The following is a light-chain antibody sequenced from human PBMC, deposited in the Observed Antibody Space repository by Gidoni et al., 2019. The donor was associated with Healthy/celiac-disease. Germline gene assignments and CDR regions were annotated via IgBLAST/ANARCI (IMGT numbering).Light chain of an antibody. CDR1: QSVSSY. J-gene: IGKJ5*01. CDR3: QQRSNWPPPIT. V-gene: IGKV3-11*01. Sequence: EIVLTQSPATLSLSPGERATLSCRASQSVSSYLAWYQQKPGQAPRLLIYDASNRATGIPARFSGSGSGTDCTRTISSLEPEDLAVYYCQQRSNWPPPITFGQGTRLEIK. CDR2: DAS.